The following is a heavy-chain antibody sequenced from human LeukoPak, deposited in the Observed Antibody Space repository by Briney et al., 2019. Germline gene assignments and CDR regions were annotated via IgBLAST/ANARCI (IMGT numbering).Heavy chain of an antibody. CDR1: GASISSYY. J-gene: IGHJ4*02. CDR2: THYSGST. V-gene: IGHV4-59*08. D-gene: IGHD1-26*01. CDR3: ARHVVAGPTASDY. Sequence: PSETLSLTCTVSGASISSYYWSWIRQPPDKGLEWIGFTHYSGSTNYNPSLKSRVTISIDTSKNLFSLNLSSVTAADTAIYYCARHVVAGPTASDYWGQGTLVTVSS.